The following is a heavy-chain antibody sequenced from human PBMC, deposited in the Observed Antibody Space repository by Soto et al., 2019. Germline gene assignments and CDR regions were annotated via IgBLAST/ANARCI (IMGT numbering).Heavy chain of an antibody. Sequence: GGSLRLSCGASGFTFSSYGMHWVRQAPGKGLEWVAVIWYDGSNKYYADSVKGRFTISRDNSKNTLYLQMNSLGAEDTAVYYCARGITIFGVVIIRDYYYGMDVWGQGTTVTVSS. CDR2: IWYDGSNK. CDR1: GFTFSSYG. D-gene: IGHD3-3*01. J-gene: IGHJ6*02. CDR3: ARGITIFGVVIIRDYYYGMDV. V-gene: IGHV3-33*01.